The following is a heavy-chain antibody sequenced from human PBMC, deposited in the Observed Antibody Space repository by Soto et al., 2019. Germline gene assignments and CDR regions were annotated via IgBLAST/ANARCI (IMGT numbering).Heavy chain of an antibody. Sequence: GGSLRLSCAASGFTFSSYWMHWVRQAPGKGLVWVSRINSDGSSTSYADSVKGRFTISRDNAKNTLYLQMNSLRAEDTAVYYCARDRGSYSYTPTYYFDYWGQGTLVTVSS. D-gene: IGHD1-26*01. J-gene: IGHJ4*02. V-gene: IGHV3-74*01. CDR2: INSDGSST. CDR3: ARDRGSYSYTPTYYFDY. CDR1: GFTFSSYW.